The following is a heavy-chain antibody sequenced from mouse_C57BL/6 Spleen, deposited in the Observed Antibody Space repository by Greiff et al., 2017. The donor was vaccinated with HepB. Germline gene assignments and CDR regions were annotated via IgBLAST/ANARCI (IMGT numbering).Heavy chain of an antibody. CDR1: GYTFTSYG. J-gene: IGHJ1*03. Sequence: VQLQESGAELARPGASVKLSCKASGYTFTSYGISWVKQRTGQGLEWIGEIYPRSGNTYYNEKFKGKATLTADKSSSTAYMELRSLTSEDSAVYFCARSTGTWYFDVWGTGTTVTVSS. CDR3: ARSTGTWYFDV. V-gene: IGHV1-81*01. CDR2: IYPRSGNT. D-gene: IGHD4-1*01.